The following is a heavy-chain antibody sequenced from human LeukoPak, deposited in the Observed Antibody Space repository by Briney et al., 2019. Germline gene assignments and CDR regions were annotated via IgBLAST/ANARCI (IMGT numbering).Heavy chain of an antibody. D-gene: IGHD3-10*01. CDR3: ARDRGWFGQRYYYYYYMDV. CDR1: GGTFSSYA. V-gene: IGHV1-69*06. Sequence: GASVKVSCKASGGTFSSYAISWVRQAPGQGLEWMGGIIPIFGTANYAQKFQGRVTITADKSTSTAYMELSSLRSEDTAVYYCARDRGWFGQRYYYYYYMDVWGKGTTVTISS. J-gene: IGHJ6*03. CDR2: IIPIFGTA.